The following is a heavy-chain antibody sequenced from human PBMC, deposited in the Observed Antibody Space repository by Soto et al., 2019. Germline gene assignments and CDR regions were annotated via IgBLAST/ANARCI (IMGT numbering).Heavy chain of an antibody. D-gene: IGHD3-22*01. V-gene: IGHV1-58*02. Sequence: SVKVSCKASGFTFTSSAMQWVRQARGQRLEWIGWIVVGSGNTNYAQKFQERVTITRDMSTSTAYMEPSSLRSEDTAVYYCAKEYSPRTMIVETKMIRFFDYWGQGTLVTVSS. CDR1: GFTFTSSA. J-gene: IGHJ4*02. CDR3: AKEYSPRTMIVETKMIRFFDY. CDR2: IVVGSGNT.